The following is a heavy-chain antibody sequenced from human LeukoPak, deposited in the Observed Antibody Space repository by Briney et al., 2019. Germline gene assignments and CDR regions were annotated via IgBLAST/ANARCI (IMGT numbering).Heavy chain of an antibody. CDR1: GYTFTSYG. CDR3: AIGVLDYDILTGYYPD. J-gene: IGHJ4*02. V-gene: IGHV1-18*01. Sequence: ASVKVSCKASGYTFTSYGISWVRQAPGQGLEWMGWISAYNGNTNYAQKLQGRVTMTTDTSTSTAYMELSSLRSDDTAVYYCAIGVLDYDILTGYYPDWGQGTLVTVSS. D-gene: IGHD3-9*01. CDR2: ISAYNGNT.